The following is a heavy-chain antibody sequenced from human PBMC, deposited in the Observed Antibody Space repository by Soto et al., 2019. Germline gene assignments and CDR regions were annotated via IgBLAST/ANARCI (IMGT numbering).Heavy chain of an antibody. Sequence: PSETLSLTCTVSGGSISSYYWSWIRQPPGKGLEWIGYIYYSGSTNYNPSLKSRVTISVDTSKNQFSLKLSSVTAADTAVYYCARDRYCSGGSCYPYFDDSGQGTLVTVSS. D-gene: IGHD2-15*01. V-gene: IGHV4-59*01. CDR1: GGSISSYY. CDR3: ARDRYCSGGSCYPYFDD. CDR2: IYYSGST. J-gene: IGHJ4*02.